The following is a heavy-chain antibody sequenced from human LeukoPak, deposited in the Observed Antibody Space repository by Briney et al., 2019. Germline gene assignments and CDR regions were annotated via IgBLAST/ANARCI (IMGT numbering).Heavy chain of an antibody. CDR1: GGSISSYY. J-gene: IGHJ4*02. V-gene: IGHV4-4*07. CDR2: IYTSGST. D-gene: IGHD5-18*01. Sequence: SEALSLTCTVSGGSISSYYWSWIRQPAGKGLEWIGRIYTSGSTNYNPSLKSRVTMSVDTSKNQFSLKLSSVTAADTAVYYCARGGYSYGLTRSFDYWGQGTLVTVSS. CDR3: ARGGYSYGLTRSFDY.